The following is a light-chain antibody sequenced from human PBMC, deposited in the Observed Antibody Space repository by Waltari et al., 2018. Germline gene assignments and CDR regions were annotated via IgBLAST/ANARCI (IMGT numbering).Light chain of an antibody. CDR1: SSDVGGSNS. J-gene: IGLJ1*01. Sequence: QSALTQPASVSGSPGQSITISCTGTSSDVGGSNSVSWYQQHPGKAPKLMIYDVSNRPSGVSNRFSGSKSGNTASLTISGLQAEDEADYYCSSYTSSSTSRVFGTGTKVTVL. CDR2: DVS. V-gene: IGLV2-14*01. CDR3: SSYTSSSTSRV.